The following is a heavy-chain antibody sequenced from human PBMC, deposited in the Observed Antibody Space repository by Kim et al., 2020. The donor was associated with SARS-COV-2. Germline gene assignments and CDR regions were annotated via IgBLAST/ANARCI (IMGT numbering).Heavy chain of an antibody. D-gene: IGHD6-13*01. J-gene: IGHJ4*02. V-gene: IGHV6-1*01. Sequence: DYAVSVNSRITINPDTSKNQFSLQLNSVTPEDTAVYYCARDYLAAAGDFDYWGQGTLVTVSS. CDR3: ARDYLAAAGDFDY.